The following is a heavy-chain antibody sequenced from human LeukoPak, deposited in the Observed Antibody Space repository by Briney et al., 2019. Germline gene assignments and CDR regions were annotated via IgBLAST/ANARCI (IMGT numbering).Heavy chain of an antibody. CDR2: INHSGST. CDR3: ARDRLCEGRSCYGPPDY. V-gene: IGHV4-34*01. D-gene: IGHD2-15*01. J-gene: IGHJ4*02. Sequence: SDTLALTCAVYGGSFSGYYWSWIRQPPGQGLEWIGEINHSGSTNYNPYLKSRVTISINTSKNQFSLKLISVTAADTAVYYCARDRLCEGRSCYGPPDYWGQGVLVTVSS. CDR1: GGSFSGYY.